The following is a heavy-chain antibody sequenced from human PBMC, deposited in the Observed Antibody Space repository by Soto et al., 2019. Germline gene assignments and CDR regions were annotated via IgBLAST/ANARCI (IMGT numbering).Heavy chain of an antibody. CDR3: ARDPGSWFDP. Sequence: SGKVSWQGSGVTFSRYAISWVRQAPGQRIEQMGGIITIFGTANSAHKFQGRVTITADQSTSTAYMELSSLRSEDTAVYYCARDPGSWFDPWGQGTLVPVSS. CDR2: IITIFGTA. J-gene: IGHJ5*02. CDR1: GVTFSRYA. V-gene: IGHV1-69*13. D-gene: IGHD1-1*01.